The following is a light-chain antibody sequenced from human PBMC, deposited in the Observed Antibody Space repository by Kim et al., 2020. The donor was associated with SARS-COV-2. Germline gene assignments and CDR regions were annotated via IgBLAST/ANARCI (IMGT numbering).Light chain of an antibody. J-gene: IGLJ1*01. CDR3: QVWDTDTDDYV. V-gene: IGLV3-21*01. CDR2: YDS. CDR1: NIGGHS. Sequence: SYELTQPPSVSVAPGQTARITCGGNNIGGHSVHWYQQKPGQAPVLVIYYDSERPSGIPERFSGSKAATTATLTISRVEAGDQADYYCQVWDTDTDDYVFGTGTKVTVL.